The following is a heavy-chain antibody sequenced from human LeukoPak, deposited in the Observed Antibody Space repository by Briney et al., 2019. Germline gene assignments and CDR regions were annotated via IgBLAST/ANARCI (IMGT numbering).Heavy chain of an antibody. V-gene: IGHV4-39*01. D-gene: IGHD6-19*01. Sequence: SETLSLTCTVSGGSISSSSYYWGWIRQPPGKGLEWIGSIYYSGSTYYNPSLKSRVTISVDTSKNQFSLKLSSVTAADTAVYYCARRAVAADYYYYYMDVWGKGTTVTVSS. CDR3: ARRAVAADYYYYYMDV. CDR1: GGSISSSSYY. J-gene: IGHJ6*03. CDR2: IYYSGST.